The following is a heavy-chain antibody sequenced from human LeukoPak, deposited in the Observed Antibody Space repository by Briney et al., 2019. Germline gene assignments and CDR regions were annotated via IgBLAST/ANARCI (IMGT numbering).Heavy chain of an antibody. CDR1: GFTFSSYG. V-gene: IGHV3-30*03. J-gene: IGHJ4*02. CDR3: TTDRPGGGYDFWSGYYRRGPFDY. Sequence: GRSLRLSCAASGFTFSSYGMHWVRQAPGKGLEWVAVISYDGSNKYYADSVKGRFTISRDNSKNTLYLQMNSLKTEDTAVYYCTTDRPGGGYDFWSGYYRRGPFDYWGQGTLVTVSS. CDR2: ISYDGSNK. D-gene: IGHD3-3*01.